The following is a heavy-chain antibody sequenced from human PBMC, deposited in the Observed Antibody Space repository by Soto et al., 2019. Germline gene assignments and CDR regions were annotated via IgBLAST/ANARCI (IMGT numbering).Heavy chain of an antibody. D-gene: IGHD3-10*01. CDR3: SKVMYYYCSGSSLDVMDV. V-gene: IGHV3-30*18. Sequence: PGGSLRLSCAASGFTFSSYGMHWVRQAPGKGLEWVAVISYDGSNKYYADSVKGRFTISRDNSKNTLYLQMNSLRAEDTAVYYCSKVMYYYCSGSSLDVMDVWGQGTTVTVSS. CDR2: ISYDGSNK. J-gene: IGHJ6*02. CDR1: GFTFSSYG.